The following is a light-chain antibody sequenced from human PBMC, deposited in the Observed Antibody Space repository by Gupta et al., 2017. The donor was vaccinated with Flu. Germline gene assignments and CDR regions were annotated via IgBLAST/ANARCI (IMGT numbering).Light chain of an antibody. V-gene: IGKV3-15*01. CDR1: QGVSSH. Sequence: EIAMTQSPATLSVSPGERATLSCRASQGVSSHLAWYQQKPGQAPRLLIYDASTRATGIPARFSGSGFGTEFTLTISSLQSEDFAIYYCQQYNNWPPITFGQGTRLDNK. CDR2: DAS. CDR3: QQYNNWPPIT. J-gene: IGKJ5*01.